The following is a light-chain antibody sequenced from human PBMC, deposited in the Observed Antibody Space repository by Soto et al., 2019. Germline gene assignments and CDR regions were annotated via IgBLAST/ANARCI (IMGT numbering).Light chain of an antibody. V-gene: IGKV3-15*01. J-gene: IGKJ2*01. CDR3: QQYNNWPPEDT. CDR2: GAS. Sequence: EIVMTQSPATLSVSPGERATLSCRASQSVSSNLAWYQQKPGQAPRLLIYGASTRATGIPARFSGSGSGTDVTLTISSLQSEDFAVYDCQQYNNWPPEDTFGQGTKLEIK. CDR1: QSVSSN.